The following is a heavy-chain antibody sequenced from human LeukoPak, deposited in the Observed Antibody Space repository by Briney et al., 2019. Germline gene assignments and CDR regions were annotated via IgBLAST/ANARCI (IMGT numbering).Heavy chain of an antibody. V-gene: IGHV4-39*07. CDR3: ARVSDSSGYWPGAFDI. D-gene: IGHD3-22*01. Sequence: RPSETLSLTCTVSGGSISSSSYYWGWIRQPPGKGLEWIGSIYYSGTTNYNPSLKSRVTISVDTSKNQFSLKLSSVTAADTAVYYCARVSDSSGYWPGAFDIWGQGTMVTVSS. J-gene: IGHJ3*02. CDR2: IYYSGTT. CDR1: GGSISSSSYY.